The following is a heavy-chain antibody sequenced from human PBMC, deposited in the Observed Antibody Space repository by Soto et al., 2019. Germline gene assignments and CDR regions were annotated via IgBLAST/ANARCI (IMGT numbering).Heavy chain of an antibody. CDR1: GYTFTSYA. Sequence: QVQLVQSGAEVKKPGASVKVSCKASGYTFTSYAISCVRQAPGQGLEWMGWISAYNGTTNYAQKLQGRVTMTTDTSTRTAYMELRRLRSEDTAVYYCARDLPPVDYWGQGTLVTVAS. V-gene: IGHV1-18*01. CDR3: ARDLPPVDY. CDR2: ISAYNGTT. J-gene: IGHJ4*02.